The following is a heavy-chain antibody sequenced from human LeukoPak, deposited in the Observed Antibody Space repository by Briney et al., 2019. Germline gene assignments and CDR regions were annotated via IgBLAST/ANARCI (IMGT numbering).Heavy chain of an antibody. Sequence: PGGSLRLSCAASGFAVTTNYLSWVRQAPGKGLKWVSVIYSNGNAYYADSVKGRFTISRDNSKNILYLQMNSLRVEDTAVYYCARDLLSPRQPTGSLSYYYGLDVWGQGATVSVSS. V-gene: IGHV3-66*01. CDR3: ARDLLSPRQPTGSLSYYYGLDV. CDR2: IYSNGNA. D-gene: IGHD2-15*01. J-gene: IGHJ6*02. CDR1: GFAVTTNY.